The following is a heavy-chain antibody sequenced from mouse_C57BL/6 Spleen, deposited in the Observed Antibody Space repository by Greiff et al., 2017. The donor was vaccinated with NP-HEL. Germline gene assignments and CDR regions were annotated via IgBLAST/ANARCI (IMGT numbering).Heavy chain of an antibody. D-gene: IGHD1-1*01. V-gene: IGHV1-59*01. CDR3: EKNCGSSYLCDQ. CDR2: IDPSDSYT. CDR1: GYTFTSYW. Sequence: QVQLQQPGAELVRPGTSVKLSCKASGYTFTSYWMHWVKQRPGQGLEWIGVIDPSDSYTNYNQKFKGKATLTVDTSSSTAYMQLSSLTSEDSAVLYCEKNCGSSYLCDQWGQGNTLTVSS. J-gene: IGHJ2*01.